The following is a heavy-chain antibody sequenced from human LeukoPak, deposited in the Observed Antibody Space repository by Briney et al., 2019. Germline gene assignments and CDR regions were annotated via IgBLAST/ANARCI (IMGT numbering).Heavy chain of an antibody. J-gene: IGHJ6*02. CDR3: AKTNKIRAVASPYQYYFGMDV. D-gene: IGHD6-19*01. V-gene: IGHV3-48*04. CDR2: ISSSSSTI. CDR1: GFTFSSYS. Sequence: GGSLRLSCAASGFTFSSYSMNWVRQAPGKGLEWVSYISSSSSTIYYADSVKGRFTISRDNAKNSLYLQMNSLRAEDTAVYYCAKTNKIRAVASPYQYYFGMDVWGQGTTVTVS.